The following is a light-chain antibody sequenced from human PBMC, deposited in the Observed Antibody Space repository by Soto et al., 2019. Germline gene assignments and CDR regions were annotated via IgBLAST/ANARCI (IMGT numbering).Light chain of an antibody. Sequence: EIVLTQSPGTLSLSPGERATLSCRASQSVSSNYLAWYQQKPGQAPRLLVYGASSRATGIPDRFSGSGSGTDFTRTISRLEPEDFAVYYCQQYGSSRWTFGQGTKVEIK. CDR3: QQYGSSRWT. V-gene: IGKV3-20*01. J-gene: IGKJ1*01. CDR2: GAS. CDR1: QSVSSNY.